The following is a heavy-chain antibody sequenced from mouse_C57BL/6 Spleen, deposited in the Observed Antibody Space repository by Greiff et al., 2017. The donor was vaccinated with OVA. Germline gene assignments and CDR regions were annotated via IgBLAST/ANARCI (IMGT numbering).Heavy chain of an antibody. V-gene: IGHV1-81*01. CDR2: IYPRNGDT. J-gene: IGHJ4*01. CDR3: ARTKPSHDAMDY. D-gene: IGHD1-3*01. Sequence: QVQLQQSGAELSRPGASVKLSCKASGYTFTSYGISWVKQRPGQGLEWIGEIYPRNGDTYYNQKFKGKATLTADKSSSPAYMELRSLTSEDSAVYFCARTKPSHDAMDYWGQGTSVTVAS. CDR1: GYTFTSYG.